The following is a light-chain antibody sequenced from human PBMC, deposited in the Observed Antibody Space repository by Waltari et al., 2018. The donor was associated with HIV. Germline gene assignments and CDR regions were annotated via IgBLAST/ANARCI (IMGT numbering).Light chain of an antibody. V-gene: IGKV3-11*01. CDR2: GAS. J-gene: IGKJ2*03. Sequence: EYVLTQSTATLSLSPRDSAPLPCRASQHGISYLAWYQQKPGQAPRLLINGASNRATGIPARFSGSGSGTDFTLTINSLEPEDFAVYYCQQRSNWPPRYSFGQGTKLEIK. CDR1: QHGISY. CDR3: QQRSNWPPRYS.